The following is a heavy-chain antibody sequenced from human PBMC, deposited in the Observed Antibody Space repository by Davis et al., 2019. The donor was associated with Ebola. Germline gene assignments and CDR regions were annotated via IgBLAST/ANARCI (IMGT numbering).Heavy chain of an antibody. CDR2: IYTSGST. CDR3: ARDIRRGDFDY. D-gene: IGHD3-10*01. Sequence: SETLSLTCTVSGGSISSYYWSWIRQPAGKGLEWIGRIYTSGSTRYNPSLKSRVTISIDTSKNHFSLKLRSVTAADTAIYYCARDIRRGDFDYWGQGTPVTVSS. V-gene: IGHV4-4*07. J-gene: IGHJ4*02. CDR1: GGSISSYY.